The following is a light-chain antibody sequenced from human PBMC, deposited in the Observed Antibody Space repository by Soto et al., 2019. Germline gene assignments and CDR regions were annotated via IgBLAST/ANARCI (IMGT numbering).Light chain of an antibody. J-gene: IGKJ1*01. CDR3: QQYNNWPQT. CDR2: GAS. CDR1: QSVSSN. V-gene: IGKV3-15*01. Sequence: EIVMTQSPATLSVSPGXRATLSCRASQSVSSNLAWYQQKPGQAPRLLIYGASTRATGIPARFSGSGSGTEFTLTLSSLQSEDFAVYYCQQYNNWPQTFGQGTKVDIK.